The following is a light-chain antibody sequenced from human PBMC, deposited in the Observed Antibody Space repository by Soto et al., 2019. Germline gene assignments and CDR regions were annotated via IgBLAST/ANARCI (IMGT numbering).Light chain of an antibody. Sequence: QSALTQPAYVSGSPGQSITISCTGTISDVGSYNYVSWYQQYPGKAPKLMIYDVSTRPSGVSDRFSGSKSGNTASLTISGLRAEDEADYYCGSYTTSSNYVFGTGTKLTVL. CDR3: GSYTTSSNYV. CDR1: ISDVGSYNY. CDR2: DVS. J-gene: IGLJ1*01. V-gene: IGLV2-14*03.